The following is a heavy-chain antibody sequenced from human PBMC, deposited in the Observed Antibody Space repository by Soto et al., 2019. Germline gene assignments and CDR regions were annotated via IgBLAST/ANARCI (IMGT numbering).Heavy chain of an antibody. V-gene: IGHV1-69*01. J-gene: IGHJ6*02. CDR3: ARGSWIQLDRYYCYGMDV. D-gene: IGHD5-18*01. CDR2: IIPIFGTA. CDR1: GGTFSSYA. Sequence: QVQLVQSGAEVKKPGSSVKVSCKASGGTFSSYAISWVRQAPGQGLEWMGGIIPIFGTANYAQKFQGRVTITADESTSTAYMELSSLRSDDTAVYYCARGSWIQLDRYYCYGMDVWGQGTTVTVSS.